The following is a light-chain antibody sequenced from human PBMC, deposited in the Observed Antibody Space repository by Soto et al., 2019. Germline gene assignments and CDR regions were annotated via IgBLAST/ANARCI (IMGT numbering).Light chain of an antibody. Sequence: QSALTQPASVSGSPGQSITISCTGTSSDVGGYNYVSWYQQHPGKVPKFIIYEVSHRPSGVSNRFSGSKSGNTASLTISRLQAEDEADYYCSSYTSSSTLYVFGTGTQLTVL. CDR1: SSDVGGYNY. J-gene: IGLJ1*01. V-gene: IGLV2-14*01. CDR2: EVS. CDR3: SSYTSSSTLYV.